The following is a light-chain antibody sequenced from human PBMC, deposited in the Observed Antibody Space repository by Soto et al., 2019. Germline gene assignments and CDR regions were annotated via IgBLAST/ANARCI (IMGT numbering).Light chain of an antibody. V-gene: IGLV2-18*02. J-gene: IGLJ2*01. CDR3: SSYTSSSTVL. Sequence: QSALTQPPSVSGSPGQSVTISCTGTSSDVGSYNRVSWYQQSPGTAPKLMIYEVGDRPSGVPDRFSGSKSGNTASLTISGLRAEDEAEYYCSSYTSSSTVLFGGGTKVTVL. CDR2: EVG. CDR1: SSDVGSYNR.